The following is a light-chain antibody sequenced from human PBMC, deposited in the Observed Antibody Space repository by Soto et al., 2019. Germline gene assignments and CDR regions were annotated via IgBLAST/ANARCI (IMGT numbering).Light chain of an antibody. CDR3: QQYNNWPA. Sequence: EIVMTQSPATLSVSPGERATLSCRASQSVSSNLAWYQQKPGQAPRLLIEGASTRATGIPARFSGRGSGTEFTLTISSLQYEDFAVYYCQQYNNWPAFGPGTKVDI. V-gene: IGKV3-15*01. CDR1: QSVSSN. CDR2: GAS. J-gene: IGKJ3*01.